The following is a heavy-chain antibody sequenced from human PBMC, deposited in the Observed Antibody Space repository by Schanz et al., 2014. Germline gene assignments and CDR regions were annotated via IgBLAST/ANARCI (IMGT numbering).Heavy chain of an antibody. CDR1: GFTFSRYW. CDR3: AGAAVGFIVDAFDL. CDR2: IKQDGSAK. J-gene: IGHJ3*01. D-gene: IGHD6-19*01. V-gene: IGHV3-7*01. Sequence: VQLVESGGGVVQPGGSLRLCCVASGFTFSRYWMTWVRQAPGKGLEWVANIKQDGSAKNYVDSVKGRFTISRENAKSSLYLQMDHLRVEDTAAYYCAGAAVGFIVDAFDLWGRGTMVIVSS.